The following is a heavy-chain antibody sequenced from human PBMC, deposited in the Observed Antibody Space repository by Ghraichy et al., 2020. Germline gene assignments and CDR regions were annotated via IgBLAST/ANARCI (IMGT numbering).Heavy chain of an antibody. V-gene: IGHV3-9*01. Sequence: GGSLRLSCAASGFTFDDYAMHWVRQAPGKGLEWVSGISWYSGSIGYADSVKGLFTISRDNAKNSLYLQMNSLRAEDTALYYCAKEDGSRFLEWLGGPMGWFDPWCQGTLVSVSS. J-gene: IGHJ5*02. CDR2: ISWYSGSI. D-gene: IGHD3-3*01. CDR3: AKEDGSRFLEWLGGPMGWFDP. CDR1: GFTFDDYA.